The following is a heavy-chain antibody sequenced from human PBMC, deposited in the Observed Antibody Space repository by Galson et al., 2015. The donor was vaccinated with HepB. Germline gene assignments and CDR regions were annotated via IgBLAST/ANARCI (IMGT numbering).Heavy chain of an antibody. J-gene: IGHJ5*02. CDR2: FDPEDGET. CDR3: AANYGSGSTWFDP. CDR1: GYTLTELS. V-gene: IGHV1-24*01. D-gene: IGHD3-10*01. Sequence: SVKVSCKVSGYTLTELSMHWVRQAPGKGLEWMGGFDPEDGETIYAQKFQGRVTMTEDTSTDTAYMELSSLRSEDTAVYYCAANYGSGSTWFDPWGQGTLVTVSS.